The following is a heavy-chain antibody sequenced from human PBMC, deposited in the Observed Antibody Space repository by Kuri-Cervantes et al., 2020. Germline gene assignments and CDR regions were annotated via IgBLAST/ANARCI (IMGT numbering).Heavy chain of an antibody. Sequence: GSLRLSCAVSGYSISSGYYWGWIRQPPGKGLEWIGEINHSGSTNYNPSLKSRVTISVDTSKNQFSLKLSSVTAADTAVYYCARHERDGYNYLWFDPWGQGTLVTVSS. CDR3: ARHERDGYNYLWFDP. CDR1: GYSISSGYY. D-gene: IGHD5-24*01. CDR2: INHSGST. J-gene: IGHJ5*02. V-gene: IGHV4-38-2*01.